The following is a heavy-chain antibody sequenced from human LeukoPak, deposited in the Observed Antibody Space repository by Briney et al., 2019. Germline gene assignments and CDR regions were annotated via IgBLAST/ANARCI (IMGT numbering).Heavy chain of an antibody. CDR2: IYTSGST. J-gene: IGHJ6*03. D-gene: IGHD3-3*01. V-gene: IGHV4-61*02. CDR1: GGSISSGSYY. Sequence: SQTLSLTCTVSGGSISSGSYYWSWIRQPAGKGLEWIGRIYTSGSTNYNPSLKSRVTISVDTSKNQFSLKLSSVTAADTAVYYCARAHYDFWSGYYKTYYYYYYMDVWGKGTTVTVSS. CDR3: ARAHYDFWSGYYKTYYYYYYMDV.